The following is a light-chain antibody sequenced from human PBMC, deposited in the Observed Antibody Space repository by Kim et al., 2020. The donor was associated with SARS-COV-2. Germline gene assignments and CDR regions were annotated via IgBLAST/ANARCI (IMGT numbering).Light chain of an antibody. V-gene: IGKV3-15*01. CDR3: QQYNNWPPLT. Sequence: PGERATLSGRASQSVSSNLAWYQQKPGQAPRLLIYGASTRATGIPARFSGSGSGTDFTLTINSLQSEDFAVYYCQQYNNWPPLTFGGGTKVDIK. CDR2: GAS. CDR1: QSVSSN. J-gene: IGKJ4*01.